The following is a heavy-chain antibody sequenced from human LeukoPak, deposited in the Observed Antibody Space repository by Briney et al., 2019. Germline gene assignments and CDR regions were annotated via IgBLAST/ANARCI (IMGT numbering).Heavy chain of an antibody. V-gene: IGHV4-39*01. D-gene: IGHD3-22*01. CDR1: GGSISSSTYY. J-gene: IGHJ4*02. CDR3: ARRGPVYYYDSSGYYFDY. CDR2: FYYSGNS. Sequence: TSETLSLTCTVSGGSISSSTYYWGWIRQPPGKGLEWIGSFYYSGNSYYNTSLKSRVTMSVDTSKNQFSLKLSSVTAADTAMYYCARRGPVYYYDSSGYYFDYWGQGTLVTVSS.